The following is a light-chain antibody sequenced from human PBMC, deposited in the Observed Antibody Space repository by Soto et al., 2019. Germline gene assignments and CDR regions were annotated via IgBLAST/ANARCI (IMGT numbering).Light chain of an antibody. CDR2: HAS. J-gene: IGKJ5*01. CDR1: QSIGRW. Sequence: DIQMTQSPSTLSASIGDRVTISCRASQSIGRWLAWYQQKPGTAPNLLIYHASNLRGGVPSRFSGGGSGTEFALTISSLQPEDSAIYYCQQADTFPITFGQGTRLEI. CDR3: QQADTFPIT. V-gene: IGKV1-5*01.